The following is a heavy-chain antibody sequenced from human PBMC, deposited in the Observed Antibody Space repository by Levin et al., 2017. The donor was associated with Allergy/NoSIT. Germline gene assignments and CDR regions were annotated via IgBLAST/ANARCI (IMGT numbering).Heavy chain of an antibody. CDR1: GFTFSSYA. J-gene: IGHJ4*02. V-gene: IGHV3-23*01. Sequence: PGGSLRLSCAASGFTFSSYAMSWVRQAPGKGLEWVSAISGSGGSTYYADSVKGRFTISRDNSKNTLYLQMNSLRAEDTAVYYCARKPILTGYLYYFDYWGQGTLVTVSS. CDR2: ISGSGGST. D-gene: IGHD3-9*01. CDR3: ARKPILTGYLYYFDY.